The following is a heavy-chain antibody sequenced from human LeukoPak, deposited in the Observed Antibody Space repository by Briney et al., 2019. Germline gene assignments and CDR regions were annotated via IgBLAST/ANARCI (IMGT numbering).Heavy chain of an antibody. CDR2: INPSGTNT. CDR1: GYTFTSYY. D-gene: IGHD2-8*02. Sequence: ASVKVSCKASGYTFTSYYMHWVRQAPGQGLEWMGRINPSGTNTNYAQKFRGRVTMTRDTSTSTVYMDLSSLRAEDTVMYFCAREESGGYFDYWGQGTLVTVSS. J-gene: IGHJ4*02. V-gene: IGHV1-46*01. CDR3: AREESGGYFDY.